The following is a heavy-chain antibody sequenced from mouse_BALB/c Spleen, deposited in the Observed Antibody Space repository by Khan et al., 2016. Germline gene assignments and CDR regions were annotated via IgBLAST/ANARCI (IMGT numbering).Heavy chain of an antibody. D-gene: IGHD1-1*01. Sequence: VQLQQSGPELVKPGASMKISCKASGYAFTAFNMNWGKQSHGKNLERIGLITPYNGDISYSQKYKGKATLTVDKSSSTVYMELLSLTSDYSSVYYYSRRLLPSYYGMDYWGQGTSFTVSS. CDR3: SRRLLPSYYGMDY. V-gene: IGHV1-18*01. CDR2: ITPYNGDI. J-gene: IGHJ4*01. CDR1: GYAFTAFN.